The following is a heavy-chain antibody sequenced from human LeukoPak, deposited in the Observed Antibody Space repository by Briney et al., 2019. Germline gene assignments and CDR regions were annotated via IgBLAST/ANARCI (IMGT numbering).Heavy chain of an antibody. CDR1: GYTLTELS. CDR3: ARERPHYYDSSGGPRYFDY. Sequence: GASVKVSCKVSGYTLTELSMHWVRQAPGKGLEWMGGFDPEDGETIYAQNFQGRVTITWDTSATTAYMELSSLRSEDTAVYYCARERPHYYDSSGGPRYFDYWGQGTLVTVSS. V-gene: IGHV1-24*01. D-gene: IGHD3-22*01. J-gene: IGHJ4*02. CDR2: FDPEDGET.